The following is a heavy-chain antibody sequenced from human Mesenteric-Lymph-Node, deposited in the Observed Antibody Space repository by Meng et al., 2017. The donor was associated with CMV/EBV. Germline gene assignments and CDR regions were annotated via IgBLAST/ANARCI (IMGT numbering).Heavy chain of an antibody. Sequence: GESLKISCTASGFTFSSYSMNWVRQAPGKGLEWVAFIRYDGSNKYYADSVKGRFTTSRDNSKNTLYLQMNSLRAEDTALYYCAKATYYDDSTGYYGFFYGMDVWGQGTTVTVSS. CDR2: IRYDGSNK. J-gene: IGHJ6*02. D-gene: IGHD3-22*01. V-gene: IGHV3-30*02. CDR3: AKATYYDDSTGYYGFFYGMDV. CDR1: GFTFSSYS.